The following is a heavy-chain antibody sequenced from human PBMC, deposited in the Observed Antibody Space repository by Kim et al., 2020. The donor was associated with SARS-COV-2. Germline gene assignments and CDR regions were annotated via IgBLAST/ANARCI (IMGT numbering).Heavy chain of an antibody. CDR3: AKDHDPASPDYGDYANYYGMDV. J-gene: IGHJ6*02. V-gene: IGHV3-23*01. CDR1: GFTFSNYA. CDR2: ISGSGGST. Sequence: GGSLRLSCAASGFTFSNYAMNWVRQAPGKGLEWVSSISGSGGSTNYADSVKGRFTFSRDNSKNTLYLQMNSLRAEDTAVYYCAKDHDPASPDYGDYANYYGMDVWGQGTTVTVSS. D-gene: IGHD4-17*01.